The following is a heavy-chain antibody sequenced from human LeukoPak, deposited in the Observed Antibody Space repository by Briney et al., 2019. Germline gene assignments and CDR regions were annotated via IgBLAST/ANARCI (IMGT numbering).Heavy chain of an antibody. CDR1: GYTFTSY. Sequence: ASVKVSCKASGYTFTSYVNWVRQATGQGLEWMGWMNPNSGNTGYAQKFQGRVTITRNTSISTAYMELSSLRSEDTAVYYCARGPSARSTSWPYYYYYYMDVWGKGTTVTVSS. D-gene: IGHD2-2*01. CDR3: ARGPSARSTSWPYYYYYYMDV. J-gene: IGHJ6*03. CDR2: MNPNSGNT. V-gene: IGHV1-8*03.